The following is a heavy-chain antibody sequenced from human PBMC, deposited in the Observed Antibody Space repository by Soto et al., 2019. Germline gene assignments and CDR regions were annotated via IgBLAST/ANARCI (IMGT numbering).Heavy chain of an antibody. Sequence: QVQLVQSGAEVKKPGASVKVSCKASGYTFTSYDINWVRQATGQGLEWMGWINPNSGNTGYAQKFQGRVTMTRDTSIRTDYMERSSLRAEDTADYCCARPLNEDYFGYWGQGTLVTVSS. J-gene: IGHJ4*02. V-gene: IGHV1-8*02. D-gene: IGHD1-1*01. CDR3: ARPLNEDYFGY. CDR2: INPNSGNT. CDR1: GYTFTSYD.